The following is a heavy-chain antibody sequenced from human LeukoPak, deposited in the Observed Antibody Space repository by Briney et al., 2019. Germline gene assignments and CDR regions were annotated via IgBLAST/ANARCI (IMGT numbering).Heavy chain of an antibody. Sequence: GASVKVSCKASGYTFTGYYIHWVRQAPGQGLEWMGWINPNSGGTNYAQKFQGRVTMTRDTSISTAYMELSRLRSDETAVYYCARDRRDYYGSGSWYGMDVWGQGTTVTVSS. D-gene: IGHD3-10*01. CDR3: ARDRRDYYGSGSWYGMDV. V-gene: IGHV1-2*02. CDR1: GYTFTGYY. J-gene: IGHJ6*02. CDR2: INPNSGGT.